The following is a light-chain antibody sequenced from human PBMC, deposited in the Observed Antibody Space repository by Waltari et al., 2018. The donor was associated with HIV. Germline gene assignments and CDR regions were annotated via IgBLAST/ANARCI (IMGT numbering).Light chain of an antibody. CDR2: DVS. J-gene: IGLJ1*01. CDR1: RCDVGGYKH. CDR3: SSYTSSSPYA. V-gene: IGLV2-14*03. Sequence: QSALPQPASVSGSPGQSITISCTGTRCDVGGYKHVSWYQQHPGKAPKLMIYDVSNRPSGVSNRFSGSKSGNTASLTISGLQAEDEADYYCSSYTSSSPYAFGTGTKVTVL.